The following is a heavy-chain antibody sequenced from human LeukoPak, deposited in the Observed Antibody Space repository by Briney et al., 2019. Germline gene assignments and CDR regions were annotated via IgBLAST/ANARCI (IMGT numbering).Heavy chain of an antibody. CDR3: ARSRGWLQSHPLGY. V-gene: IGHV4-34*08. Sequence: SETLSLTCAVYAGTFSGYYWSWIRQPPGKGLEWIGEIHHSGSTNYNPSLKSRVPISVDTSKNHFSLNLSAVTAAATAVYYVARSRGWLQSHPLGYWGQGTLVTVSS. J-gene: IGHJ4*02. D-gene: IGHD5-24*01. CDR1: AGTFSGYY. CDR2: IHHSGST.